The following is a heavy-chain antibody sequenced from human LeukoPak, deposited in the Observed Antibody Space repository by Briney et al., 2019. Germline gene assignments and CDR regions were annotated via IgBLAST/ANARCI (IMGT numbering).Heavy chain of an antibody. J-gene: IGHJ5*02. Sequence: SETLSLTCTVSGGSISSYYWSWIRQPAGKGLEWIGRIYTSGSTNYNPSLKSRVAMSVDTSKNQFSLKLSSVTAADTAVYYCATNSGSYGWFDPWGQGTLVTVSS. CDR1: GGSISSYY. CDR3: ATNSGSYGWFDP. CDR2: IYTSGST. D-gene: IGHD1-26*01. V-gene: IGHV4-4*07.